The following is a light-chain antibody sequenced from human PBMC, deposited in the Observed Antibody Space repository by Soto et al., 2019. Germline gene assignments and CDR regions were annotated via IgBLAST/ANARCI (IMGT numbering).Light chain of an antibody. V-gene: IGKV1-5*03. J-gene: IGKJ5*01. Sequence: DIQMTQSPSTLSGSVGDRVTITCRASQTISSWLAWYQQKPGKAPKLLIYKASTLKSGVPSRFSGSGSGTEFTLTISSLQPDDFAVYYCHKYGEFVITFGQGTRLEIK. CDR3: HKYGEFVIT. CDR2: KAS. CDR1: QTISSW.